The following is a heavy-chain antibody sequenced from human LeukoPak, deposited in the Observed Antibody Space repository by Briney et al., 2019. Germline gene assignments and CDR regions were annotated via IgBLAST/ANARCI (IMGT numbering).Heavy chain of an antibody. CDR3: AKDPNGDYIGAFDF. J-gene: IGHJ3*01. CDR1: QFNFGDYA. V-gene: IGHV3-30-3*01. CDR2: ISYDGVDK. Sequence: PGTSLGLSCAASQFNFGDYAMHWVRQAPGKGLEWVATISYDGVDKYYADSVKGRFTTSRDNSKNTLYLQMSSLRAEDTAVYYCAKDPNGDYIGAFDFWGQGTMVTVSS. D-gene: IGHD4-17*01.